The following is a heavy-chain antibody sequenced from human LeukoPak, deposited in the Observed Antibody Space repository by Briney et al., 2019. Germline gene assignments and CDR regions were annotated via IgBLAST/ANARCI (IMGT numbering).Heavy chain of an antibody. J-gene: IGHJ4*02. CDR3: ARTRSSGYLTFGY. V-gene: IGHV3-48*01. CDR1: EFXXSXXS. CDR2: ITNSGNSK. Sequence: GSLRLSCAAXEFXXSXXSMNWVRXAPGKGXEWXSYITNSGNSKSYADSVKGRFTISRDNTKNSLYLQMNGLRAEDTAVYYCARTRSSGYLTFGYWGQGILVTVSS. D-gene: IGHD3-22*01.